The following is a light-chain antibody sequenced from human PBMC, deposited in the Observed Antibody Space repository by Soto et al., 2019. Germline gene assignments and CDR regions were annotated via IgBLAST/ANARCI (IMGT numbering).Light chain of an antibody. J-gene: IGKJ4*02. CDR1: QSVSSSF. Sequence: LTQSPGTLSLSPGERATLSCRASQSVSSSFLAWYQQKPGQTPRILIYGASTRATGIPDRFSGSGSGTDFTLTIGRLEPEDFAVYYCQQYGSSPPLTFGGGTKVEIK. CDR3: QQYGSSPPLT. CDR2: GAS. V-gene: IGKV3-20*01.